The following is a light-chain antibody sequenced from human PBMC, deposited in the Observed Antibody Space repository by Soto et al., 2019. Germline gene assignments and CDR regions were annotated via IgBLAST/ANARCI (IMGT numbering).Light chain of an antibody. V-gene: IGKV3-15*01. CDR3: QHYNDLPLT. CDR2: GAS. Sequence: EKVMTQSPATLSVSPGERVTLSCRASQSVVTNLAWYQQKPGQAPRLLISGASTRATGIPDRFIGSGSGTEFTLDITILQSEDLAVYYSQHYNDLPLTFGQGTKVEIK. CDR1: QSVVTN. J-gene: IGKJ1*01.